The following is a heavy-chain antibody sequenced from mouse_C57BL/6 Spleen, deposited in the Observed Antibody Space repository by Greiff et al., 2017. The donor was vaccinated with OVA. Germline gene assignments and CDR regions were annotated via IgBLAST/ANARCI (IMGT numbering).Heavy chain of an antibody. J-gene: IGHJ2*01. D-gene: IGHD1-1*01. CDR2: INPSTGGT. CDR1: GYSFTGYY. Sequence: VQLQQSGPELVKPGASVKISCKASGYSFTGYYMNWVKQSPEKSLEWIGEINPSTGGTTYNQKFKAKATLTVDKSSSTAYMQLKSLTSEDSAVYYCARGYYGSRLDYWGQGTTLTVSS. CDR3: ARGYYGSRLDY. V-gene: IGHV1-42*01.